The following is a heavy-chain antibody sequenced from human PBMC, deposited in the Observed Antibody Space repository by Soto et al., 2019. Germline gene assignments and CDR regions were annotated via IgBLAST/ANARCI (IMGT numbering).Heavy chain of an antibody. D-gene: IGHD3-3*01. CDR1: GYTLTELS. CDR3: ATEATIFGVVSNYYGMDV. Sequence: ASVKVSCKVSGYTLTELSMHWVRQAPGKGLEWKGGFDPEDGETIYAQKFQGRVTMTEDTSTDTSYMELSSLSFEDTALYYCATEATIFGVVSNYYGMDVWGQGTTVTVSS. J-gene: IGHJ6*02. CDR2: FDPEDGET. V-gene: IGHV1-24*01.